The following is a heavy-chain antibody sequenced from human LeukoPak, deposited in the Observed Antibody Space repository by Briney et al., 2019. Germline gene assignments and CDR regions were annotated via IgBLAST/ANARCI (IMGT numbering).Heavy chain of an antibody. CDR1: GYTFTGYY. V-gene: IGHV1-46*01. Sequence: GASVKVSCKASGYTFTGYYMHWVRQAPGQGLEWMGIINPSDGSTRYAQKFQGRVTMTRDTSTSTVYMELSSLRSEDTAVYYCARSLATCSGGSCYPRYWGQGTLVTVSS. CDR3: ARSLATCSGGSCYPRY. D-gene: IGHD2-15*01. CDR2: INPSDGST. J-gene: IGHJ4*02.